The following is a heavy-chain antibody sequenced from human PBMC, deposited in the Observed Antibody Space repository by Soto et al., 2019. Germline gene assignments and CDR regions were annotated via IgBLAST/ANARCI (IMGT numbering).Heavy chain of an antibody. V-gene: IGHV5-10-1*01. Sequence: GESLKISCKGSGYSFTSYWISWVRQMPGKGLEWMGRIDPSDSYTNYSPSFQGHVTISADKSISTAYLQWSSLEASDTAMYYCARHDNWSWGEVGKFFDYWGQGTLVTVSS. CDR2: IDPSDSYT. CDR1: GYSFTSYW. CDR3: ARHDNWSWGEVGKFFDY. J-gene: IGHJ4*02. D-gene: IGHD1-20*01.